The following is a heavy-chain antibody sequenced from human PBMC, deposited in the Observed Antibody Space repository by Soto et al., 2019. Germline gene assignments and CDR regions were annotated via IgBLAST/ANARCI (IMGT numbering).Heavy chain of an antibody. D-gene: IGHD3-10*01. J-gene: IGHJ4*02. V-gene: IGHV3-23*01. CDR3: ATGRGGLGSHDAPVDF. Sequence: EVQLLESGGGLVQPGRSLRLSCAASGFTFNNYAMTWVRQAPGKGLEWVSAISGGGGTTSYADSVKGRFTVSRDDSKNTPHQQISSRRAEDTALDYFATGRGGLGSHDAPVDFWGQGTLVTVSS. CDR1: GFTFNNYA. CDR2: ISGGGGTT.